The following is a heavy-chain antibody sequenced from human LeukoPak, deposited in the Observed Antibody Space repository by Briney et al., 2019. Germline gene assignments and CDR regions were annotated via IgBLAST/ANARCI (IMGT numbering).Heavy chain of an antibody. CDR3: AKDRGSVAGRDYFDY. D-gene: IGHD6-19*01. Sequence: GGSLRLSCAASGFTFSSYGMHWVRQAPGKGLEWVAVIWYDGSNKYYADSVKGRFTISRDNSKNTLYLQMNSLRAEDTAVYYCAKDRGSVAGRDYFDYWGQGTLVTVSS. CDR2: IWYDGSNK. CDR1: GFTFSSYG. J-gene: IGHJ4*02. V-gene: IGHV3-33*06.